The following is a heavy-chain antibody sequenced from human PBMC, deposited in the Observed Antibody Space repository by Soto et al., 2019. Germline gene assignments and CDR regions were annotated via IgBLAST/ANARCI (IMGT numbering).Heavy chain of an antibody. Sequence: GASVKVSCKASGGTFSSYTISWVRQAPGQGLEWMGRIIPILGIANYAQKFQGRVTITADKSTSTAYMELSSLRSEDTAVYYCAREGGEERFSNWFDPWGQGTLVTVSS. J-gene: IGHJ5*02. CDR2: IIPILGIA. CDR1: GGTFSSYT. D-gene: IGHD3-3*01. V-gene: IGHV1-69*04. CDR3: AREGGEERFSNWFDP.